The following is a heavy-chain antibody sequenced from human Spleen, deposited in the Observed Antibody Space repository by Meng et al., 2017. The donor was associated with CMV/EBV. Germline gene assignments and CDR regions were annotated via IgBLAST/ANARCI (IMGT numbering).Heavy chain of an antibody. D-gene: IGHD5-18*01. J-gene: IGHJ5*02. Sequence: LSLTCAASGFTFSTYEMNWVRQAPGKGLEWVSYISSSGSSIHYADSVKGRFTISRDNTKNSLYLQMNSLRAEDTAIYYCARELSGYRYGSRGSWGRGTLVTVSS. CDR1: GFTFSTYE. CDR2: ISSSGSSI. V-gene: IGHV3-48*03. CDR3: ARELSGYRYGSRGS.